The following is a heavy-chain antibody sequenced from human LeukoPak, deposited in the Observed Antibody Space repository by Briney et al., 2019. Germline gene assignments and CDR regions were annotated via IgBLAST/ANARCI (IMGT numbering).Heavy chain of an antibody. CDR2: SNPKSGDT. Sequence: ASVKVSCKASGYTFTDYYIHWVRQAPGQGLEWLGWSNPKSGDTNYGQNFQGRVTMTRDTSINTAYMELSSLRSDDTAAYYCARIKWAVVNDWGQGTLVTVSS. CDR3: ARIKWAVVND. J-gene: IGHJ4*02. D-gene: IGHD5-12*01. CDR1: GYTFTDYY. V-gene: IGHV1-2*02.